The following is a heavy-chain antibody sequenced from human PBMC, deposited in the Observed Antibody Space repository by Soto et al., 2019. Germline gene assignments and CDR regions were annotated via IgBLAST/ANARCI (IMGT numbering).Heavy chain of an antibody. CDR2: INPNSGGT. V-gene: IGHV1-2*04. CDR3: ARDSCSGGSCYPGNWFDP. Sequence: GSVKVSCKASGYTFTGYYMHWVRQAPGQGLEWMGWINPNSGGTNYAQKFQGWVTMTRDTSISTAYMELSRLRSDDTAVYYCARDSCSGGSCYPGNWFDPWGQGTLVTVSS. D-gene: IGHD2-15*01. J-gene: IGHJ5*02. CDR1: GYTFTGYY.